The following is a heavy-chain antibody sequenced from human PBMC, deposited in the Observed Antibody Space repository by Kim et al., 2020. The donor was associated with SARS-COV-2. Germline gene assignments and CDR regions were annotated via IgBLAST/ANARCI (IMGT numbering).Heavy chain of an antibody. CDR3: AKRKIGGSYEN. D-gene: IGHD1-26*01. Sequence: TSSPHTANGRLTISRDNPKNTLYLEMNSVRAEDTAVYYCAKRKIGGSYENWGQGTLVTVS. J-gene: IGHJ4*02. V-gene: IGHV3-23*01. CDR2: T.